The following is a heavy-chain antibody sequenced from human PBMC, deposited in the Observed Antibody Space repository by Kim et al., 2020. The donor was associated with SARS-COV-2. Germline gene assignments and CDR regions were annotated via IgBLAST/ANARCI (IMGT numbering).Heavy chain of an antibody. CDR1: GFTFSSYA. V-gene: IGHV3-23*01. CDR3: AKGEKTVAVAGPPVAWFDY. D-gene: IGHD6-19*01. J-gene: IGHJ4*02. Sequence: GGSLRLSCAASGFTFSSYAMSWVRQAPGKGLEWVSAISGSGGSTYYADSVKGRFTISRDNSKNTLYLQMNRLRAEDTAVYYCAKGEKTVAVAGPPVAWFDYWGQGTLVTVSS. CDR2: ISGSGGST.